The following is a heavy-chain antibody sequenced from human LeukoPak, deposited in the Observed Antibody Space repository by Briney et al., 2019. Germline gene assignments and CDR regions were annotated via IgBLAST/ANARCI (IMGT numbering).Heavy chain of an antibody. CDR2: IIPIFGTA. CDR3: AREGPSGVVVPAAQAYYYYGMDV. CDR1: GYTFTSYG. D-gene: IGHD2-2*01. J-gene: IGHJ6*02. Sequence: ASVKVSCKASGYTFTSYGISWVRQAPGQGLEWMGGIIPIFGTANYAQKFQGRVTITADESTSTAYMELSSLRSEDTAVYYCAREGPSGVVVPAAQAYYYYGMDVWGQGTTVTVSS. V-gene: IGHV1-69*13.